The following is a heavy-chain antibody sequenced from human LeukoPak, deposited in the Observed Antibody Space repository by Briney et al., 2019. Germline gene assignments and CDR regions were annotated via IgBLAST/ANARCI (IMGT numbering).Heavy chain of an antibody. CDR2: IYTSGST. V-gene: IGHV4-61*02. D-gene: IGHD3-3*02. CDR1: GGSISSGSYY. CDR3: ARAATTTGLHFRFDY. J-gene: IGHJ4*02. Sequence: PSETLSLTCTVSGGSISSGSYYWSWIRQPAGKGLEWIGRIYTSGSTIYNPSLKSRVTMSVDTFMTQFSLKLSSVTAADTAVYYCARAATTTGLHFRFDYWGQGTLVTVSS.